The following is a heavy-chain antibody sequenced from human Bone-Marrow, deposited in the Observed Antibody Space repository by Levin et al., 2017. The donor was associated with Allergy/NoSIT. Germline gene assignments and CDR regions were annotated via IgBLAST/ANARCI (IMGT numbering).Heavy chain of an antibody. J-gene: IGHJ5*02. D-gene: IGHD1-7*01. CDR3: ARDPCWNYPCNWFDP. Sequence: SETLSLTCTVSGGSISSYYWSWIRQPPGKGLEWIGYIYYSGSTNYNPSLKSRVTISVDTSKNQFSLKLSSVTAADTAVYYCARDPCWNYPCNWFDPWGQGTLVTVSS. CDR2: IYYSGST. CDR1: GGSISSYY. V-gene: IGHV4-59*01.